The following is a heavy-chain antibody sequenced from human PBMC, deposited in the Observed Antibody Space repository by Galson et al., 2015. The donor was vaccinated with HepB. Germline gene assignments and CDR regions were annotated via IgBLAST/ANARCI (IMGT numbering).Heavy chain of an antibody. V-gene: IGHV3-30*18. CDR3: VKVRESGPSSITWYLEN. J-gene: IGHJ4*02. CDR2: LSYDGNNE. Sequence: SLRLSCAASGFTFSTYGMHWVRQAPGKGLEWVAVLSYDGNNEYYADSVKGRFTVSRDNSKNTLYLQMNSLRGEDTALYYCVKVRESGPSSITWYLENWGQGTLVIVSS. D-gene: IGHD2-2*01. CDR1: GFTFSTYG.